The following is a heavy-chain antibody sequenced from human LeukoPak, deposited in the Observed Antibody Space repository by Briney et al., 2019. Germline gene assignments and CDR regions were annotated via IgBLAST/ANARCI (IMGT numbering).Heavy chain of an antibody. V-gene: IGHV3-23*01. CDR1: GGSFSGYY. CDR3: AKDGGDYDLDY. J-gene: IGHJ4*02. D-gene: IGHD4-17*01. Sequence: ETLSLTCAVYGGSFSGYYWSWVRQAPGKGLEWVSAISGSGGSTYYADSVKGRFTISRDNSKNTLYLQMNSLRAEDTAVYYCAKDGGDYDLDYWGQGTLVTVSS. CDR2: ISGSGGST.